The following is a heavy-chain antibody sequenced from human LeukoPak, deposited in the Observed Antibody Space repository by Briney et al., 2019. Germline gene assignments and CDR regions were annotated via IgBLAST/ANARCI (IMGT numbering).Heavy chain of an antibody. V-gene: IGHV3-23*01. J-gene: IGHJ3*02. CDR1: GFTFSSYA. CDR3: ARDGI. Sequence: GGSLRLSCAASGFTFSSYAMSWVRQAPGKGLKWVSGIGDSGVRTYYADSVKGRFTISRDNSKNTLYLQMNSLRAEDTAVYYCARDGIWGQGTMVTVSS. CDR2: IGDSGVRT.